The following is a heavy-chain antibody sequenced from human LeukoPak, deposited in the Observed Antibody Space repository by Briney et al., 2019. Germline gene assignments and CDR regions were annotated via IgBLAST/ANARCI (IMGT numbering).Heavy chain of an antibody. CDR3: AKDYLHDYGDYVLDACDI. CDR1: GFTFSSYG. V-gene: IGHV3-30*18. Sequence: PGRSLRLSCAASGFTFSSYGMHWVRQAPGKGLEWVAVISYDGSNKYYADSVKGRFTISRDNSKNTLYLQMNSLRAEDTAVYYCAKDYLHDYGDYVLDACDIRGQGTMVTVSS. J-gene: IGHJ3*02. D-gene: IGHD4-17*01. CDR2: ISYDGSNK.